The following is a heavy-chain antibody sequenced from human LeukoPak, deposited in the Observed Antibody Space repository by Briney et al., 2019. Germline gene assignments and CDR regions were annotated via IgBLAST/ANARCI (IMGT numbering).Heavy chain of an antibody. D-gene: IGHD2-15*01. CDR1: GGSFSGYY. CDR3: ARAGPPGLSLNLGYCSGGSCYSFSRWFDP. V-gene: IGHV4-34*01. CDR2: INHSGST. Sequence: SETLSLTCAVYGGSFSGYYWSWIRQPPGKGLEWIGYINHSGSTNYNPSLKSRVTISVDTSKNQFSLKLSSVTAADTAVYYCARAGPPGLSLNLGYCSGGSCYSFSRWFDPWGQGTLVTVSS. J-gene: IGHJ5*02.